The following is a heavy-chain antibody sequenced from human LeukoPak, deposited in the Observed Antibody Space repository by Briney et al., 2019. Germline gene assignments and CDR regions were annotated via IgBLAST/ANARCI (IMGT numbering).Heavy chain of an antibody. J-gene: IGHJ4*02. D-gene: IGHD6-13*01. CDR2: IYYTGST. CDR1: GYSISSGYY. CDR3: ARVDSSNWYDSRGYFDY. Sequence: SETLSLTCTVSGYSISSGYYWGWIRQPPGKGLEWIGYIYYTGSTSYNPSLKSRVTISVDTSKNQSSLKLSSVTAADTAVYYCARVDSSNWYDSRGYFDYWGQGTLVTVSS. V-gene: IGHV4-38-2*02.